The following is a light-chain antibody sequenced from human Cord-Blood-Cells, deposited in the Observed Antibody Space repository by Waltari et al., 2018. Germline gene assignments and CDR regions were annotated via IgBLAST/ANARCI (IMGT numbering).Light chain of an antibody. CDR2: GKN. V-gene: IGLV3-19*01. J-gene: IGLJ1*01. CDR3: NSRDSSGNHV. Sequence: SSELTQDPAVSVALGQTVRITCQGGSLRSYYASWYQQKPGQAPVLVIYGKNNRPSGIPDRFSGSSSGNTASLTIPGAQAEDEADYYCNSRDSSGNHVFGTGTKVTVL. CDR1: SLRSYY.